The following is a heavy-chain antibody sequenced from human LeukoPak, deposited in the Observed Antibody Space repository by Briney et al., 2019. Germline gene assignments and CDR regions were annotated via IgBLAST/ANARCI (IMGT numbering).Heavy chain of an antibody. J-gene: IGHJ5*02. V-gene: IGHV4-39*01. CDR1: GGSISSSSYY. Sequence: PSETLSLTCTVSGGSISSSSYYWGWIRQPPGKGLESIGSIYYTGSTYYNPSLKSRVTISVDTSKNQFSLKLSSVTAADTAVYYCARQAAYCSSGSCYPNWFDPCGQGTLVTVSS. CDR3: ARQAAYCSSGSCYPNWFDP. CDR2: IYYTGST. D-gene: IGHD2-15*01.